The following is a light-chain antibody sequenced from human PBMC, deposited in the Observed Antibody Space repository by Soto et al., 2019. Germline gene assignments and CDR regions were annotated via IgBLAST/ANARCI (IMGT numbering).Light chain of an antibody. CDR1: QSISSW. CDR2: KAS. V-gene: IGKV1-5*03. CDR3: QRYNSYSSYT. Sequence: DIQMTQSPSTLSASVGDRVTITCRASQSISSWLAWYQQKPGKAPKLLIYKASSLESGVPSRFSGSGSGTEFPLTISSLQPDDFATYYCQRYNSYSSYTFGQGTKLEIK. J-gene: IGKJ2*01.